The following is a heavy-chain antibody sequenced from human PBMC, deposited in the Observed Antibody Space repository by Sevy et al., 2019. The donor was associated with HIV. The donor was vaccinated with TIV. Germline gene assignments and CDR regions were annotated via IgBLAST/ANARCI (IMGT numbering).Heavy chain of an antibody. J-gene: IGHJ4*02. V-gene: IGHV3-30*02. CDR3: AKGPRPMITFGGVADF. D-gene: IGHD3-16*01. Sequence: GGSLRLSCATSGFTFSTYGMHWVRQAPVKGLEWVAFIRHDGSTRYYTDSVRGRFTISRDNSRNPLYLQMNSLRTEDTALYYCAKGPRPMITFGGVADFWGQGTLVTVSS. CDR2: IRHDGSTR. CDR1: GFTFSTYG.